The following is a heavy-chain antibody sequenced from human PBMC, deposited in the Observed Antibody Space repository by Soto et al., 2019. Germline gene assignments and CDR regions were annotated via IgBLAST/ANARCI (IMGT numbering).Heavy chain of an antibody. J-gene: IGHJ4*02. CDR1: GFTFSRYW. V-gene: IGHV3-74*01. CDR3: VSVQSGYYDY. Sequence: EVQLVESGGGLVQPGGSLRLSCAASGFTFSRYWMHWVRQAPGKGLVWVSRISSDGSSPSYAASVKGRFTISRDNAKNTLFLQMNSLRAEDTAVYYCVSVQSGYYDYWGQGTLVTVSS. CDR2: ISSDGSSP. D-gene: IGHD3-3*01.